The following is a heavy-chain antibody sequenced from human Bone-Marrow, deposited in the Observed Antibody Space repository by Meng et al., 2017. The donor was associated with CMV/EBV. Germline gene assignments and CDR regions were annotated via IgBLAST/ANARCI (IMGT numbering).Heavy chain of an antibody. CDR1: GFTVTSNY. V-gene: IGHV3-66*02. CDR2: VHSGGNT. Sequence: GGSLRLSCAASGFTVTSNYMSWVRQAPGKGLEWVSVVHSGGNTNYADSVKGRFTISRDTSKNTLYLQMNSLRVEDTGVYYCARGHYDFWSGYRGEFGWFDPWGQGTLVTVSS. CDR3: ARGHYDFWSGYRGEFGWFDP. J-gene: IGHJ5*02. D-gene: IGHD3-3*01.